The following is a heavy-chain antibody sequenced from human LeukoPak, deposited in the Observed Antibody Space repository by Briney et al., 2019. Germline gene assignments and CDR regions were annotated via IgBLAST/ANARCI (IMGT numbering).Heavy chain of an antibody. J-gene: IGHJ5*02. D-gene: IGHD1-1*01. Sequence: SETLSLTCTVSGGSISSYYWSWIRQPPGKGLEWIGYIYYSGSTNYNPSLKSRVTISVDTSKSQFSLRLSSVTAADTAVYYCARHGTPGTNLNWFDPWGQGTLVTVSS. CDR2: IYYSGST. CDR1: GGSISSYY. CDR3: ARHGTPGTNLNWFDP. V-gene: IGHV4-59*01.